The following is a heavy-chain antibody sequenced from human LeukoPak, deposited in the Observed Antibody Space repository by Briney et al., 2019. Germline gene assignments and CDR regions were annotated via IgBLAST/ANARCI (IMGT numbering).Heavy chain of an antibody. CDR3: AREQRGRIAVAGTIFDY. J-gene: IGHJ4*02. CDR1: GDSVSSNSAA. V-gene: IGHV6-1*01. Sequence: SQTLSLTCAISGDSVSSNSAAWNWIRQSPSRGLEWLGRTYYRSKWYNDYAVSVKSRITINPDTSKDQFSLQLNSVTPEDTAVYYCAREQRGRIAVAGTIFDYWGQGTLVTVSS. CDR2: TYYRSKWYN. D-gene: IGHD6-19*01.